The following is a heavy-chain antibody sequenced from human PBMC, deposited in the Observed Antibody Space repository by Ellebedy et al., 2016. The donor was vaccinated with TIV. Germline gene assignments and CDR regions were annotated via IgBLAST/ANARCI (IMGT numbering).Heavy chain of an antibody. D-gene: IGHD5-18*01. J-gene: IGHJ5*02. Sequence: AASVKVSCKVSGYTLTKLSMHWVRQPPGKGLEWMGGFDPEDGERIYGQKFQGRVTMTEDISTDTAYMELSSLTSEDTAVYYCAAVRIQIWFPKWFGPWGQGTLVTVSS. CDR3: AAVRIQIWFPKWFGP. CDR1: GYTLTKLS. CDR2: FDPEDGER. V-gene: IGHV1-24*01.